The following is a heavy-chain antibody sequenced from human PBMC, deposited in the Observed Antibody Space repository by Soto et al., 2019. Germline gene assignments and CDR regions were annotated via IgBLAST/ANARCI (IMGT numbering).Heavy chain of an antibody. D-gene: IGHD6-19*01. J-gene: IGHJ4*02. CDR2: IKQDGSEK. CDR1: GFTFSSYW. CDR3: ASQNSGWLYFDY. Sequence: GGSLILSCAASGFTFSSYWMSWVRQAPGKGLEWVANIKQDGSEKYYVDSVKGRFTISRDNAKNSLYLQMNSLRAEDTAVYYCASQNSGWLYFDYWGQGTLVTVSS. V-gene: IGHV3-7*01.